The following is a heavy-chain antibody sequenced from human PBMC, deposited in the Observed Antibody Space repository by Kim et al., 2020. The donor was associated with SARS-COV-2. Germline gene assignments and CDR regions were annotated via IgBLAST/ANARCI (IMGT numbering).Heavy chain of an antibody. D-gene: IGHD3-10*01. V-gene: IGHV5-10-1*01. CDR1: GYSFSSYW. CDR2: IDPSDSYI. CDR3: ARRENYGSGSHSDY. J-gene: IGHJ4*02. Sequence: GESLKISCKGSGYSFSSYWITWVRQMPGKGLEWMGRIDPSDSYINYSASFQGHVTISTDKSISTAYLQWSSLKASDTAMYYCARRENYGSGSHSDYWGQGTLVTVSS.